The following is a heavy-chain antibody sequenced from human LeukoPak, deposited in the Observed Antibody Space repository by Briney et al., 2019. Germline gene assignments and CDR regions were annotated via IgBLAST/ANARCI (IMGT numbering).Heavy chain of an antibody. D-gene: IGHD3-9*01. CDR3: ARDGTDILTGYYFGMDV. CDR2: IKQDGSEK. V-gene: IGHV3-7*03. Sequence: GGSLRLSCAASGFTFSSYWVSWVRQAPGKGLEWVANIKQDGSEKYYVDSVKGRFTISRNNAKNSLYLQMNSLRAEDTAVYYCARDGTDILTGYYFGMDVWGKGTTVTVSS. J-gene: IGHJ6*04. CDR1: GFTFSSYW.